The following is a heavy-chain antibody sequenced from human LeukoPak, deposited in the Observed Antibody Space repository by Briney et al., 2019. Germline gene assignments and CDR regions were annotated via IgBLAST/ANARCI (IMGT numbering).Heavy chain of an antibody. CDR1: GFTVSSNY. J-gene: IGHJ6*02. D-gene: IGHD3-10*01. Sequence: GGSLRLSCAASGFTVSSNYMSWVRQAPGKGLEWVSVIYSGGSTYYADSVKGRFTISRDNSKNTLYLQMNSLRAEDTAVYYCARDNYGSGSYSPNAYGMDVWGQGTTVTVSS. V-gene: IGHV3-66*01. CDR2: IYSGGST. CDR3: ARDNYGSGSYSPNAYGMDV.